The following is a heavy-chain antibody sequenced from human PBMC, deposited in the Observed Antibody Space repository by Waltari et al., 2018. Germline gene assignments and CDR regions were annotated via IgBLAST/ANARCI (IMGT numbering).Heavy chain of an antibody. J-gene: IGHJ4*01. CDR2: IYPRASQT. CDR3: AARGFLGDTIHY. D-gene: IGHD3-10*01. Sequence: EVQLVQSGAEVKQPGESLKISCTTSGFSFIYYWIGCVRHRPGKGLELRGMIYPRASQTLDRPSFQGQVTISADRSINTAYLQWSSLKASDTAMYYCAARGFLGDTIHYWGQGTLITVSS. CDR1: GFSFIYYW. V-gene: IGHV5-51*01.